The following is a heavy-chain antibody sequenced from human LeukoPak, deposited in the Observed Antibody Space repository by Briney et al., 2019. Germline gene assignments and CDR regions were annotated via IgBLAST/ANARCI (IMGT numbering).Heavy chain of an antibody. V-gene: IGHV4-34*01. CDR3: ARGKGKYGSGSYPDAFDI. Sequence: SETLSLTCAVYGGSFSGYYWSWIRHPPGKAREWIGEINHSGSTNYNPSLKSRVTISVDTSKNQFSLKLSSVTAADTAVYYWARGKGKYGSGSYPDAFDIWGQGTMVTVSS. CDR1: GGSFSGYY. J-gene: IGHJ3*02. CDR2: INHSGST. D-gene: IGHD3-10*01.